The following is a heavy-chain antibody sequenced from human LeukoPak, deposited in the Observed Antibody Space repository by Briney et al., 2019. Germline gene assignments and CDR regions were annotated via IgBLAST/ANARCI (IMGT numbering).Heavy chain of an antibody. D-gene: IGHD5-12*01. J-gene: IGHJ4*02. V-gene: IGHV3-74*03. Sequence: PGGSLRLSCAASGFTFSSYEMNWVRQAPGKGLVWVSRINSDGSSITYADSVKGRFTISRDNAKNTLYLQMNSLRVEDTAVYYCAREGRVSGYDFDCWGQGTLVTVSS. CDR3: AREGRVSGYDFDC. CDR1: GFTFSSYE. CDR2: INSDGSSI.